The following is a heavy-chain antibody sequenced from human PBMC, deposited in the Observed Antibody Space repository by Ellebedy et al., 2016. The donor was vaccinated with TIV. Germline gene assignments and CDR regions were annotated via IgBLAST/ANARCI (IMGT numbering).Heavy chain of an antibody. V-gene: IGHV4-4*02. Sequence: SETLSLTCAVSGGSISTDNWWSWVRQPPGKGLEWIGEVYESGTTHYNPSLKSRVTISVDKSKNQFSLKLNSVTAADTAVYYCARESYYDILTGYGDHAFDFWGQGTLVTVSS. CDR2: VYESGTT. J-gene: IGHJ3*01. CDR1: GGSISTDNW. D-gene: IGHD3-9*01. CDR3: ARESYYDILTGYGDHAFDF.